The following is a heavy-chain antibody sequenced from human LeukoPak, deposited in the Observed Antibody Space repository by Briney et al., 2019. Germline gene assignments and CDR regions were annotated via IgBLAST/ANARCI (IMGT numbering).Heavy chain of an antibody. Sequence: GGSLRLSCAASGLXFNNYALTWIRQAPGKGREWVSSMSGRGGNTYYADSVKGRFTISRDDSKNTLFLQLNSLRAEDTAVYYCATGYSDSLRSPLDSWGQGTLVTVSS. J-gene: IGHJ5*01. D-gene: IGHD3-22*01. CDR2: MSGRGGNT. CDR1: GLXFNNYA. CDR3: ATGYSDSLRSPLDS. V-gene: IGHV3-23*01.